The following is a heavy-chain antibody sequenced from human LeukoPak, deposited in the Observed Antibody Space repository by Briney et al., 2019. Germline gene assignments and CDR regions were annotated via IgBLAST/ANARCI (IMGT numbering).Heavy chain of an antibody. Sequence: GGSPRLSGSAPGFAFGDYAMSWVRQAPGGGLEWVGFIRSKPYGETTEYAASAKGRFTISRDDSKNIVYLQMNSLKVEDTALYYCTRNRGIAIAGILQVPHDYWRQGTHVTVSS. CDR3: TRNRGIAIAGILQVPHDY. CDR2: IRSKPYGETT. CDR1: GFAFGDYA. V-gene: IGHV3-49*04. J-gene: IGHJ4*02. D-gene: IGHD6-13*01.